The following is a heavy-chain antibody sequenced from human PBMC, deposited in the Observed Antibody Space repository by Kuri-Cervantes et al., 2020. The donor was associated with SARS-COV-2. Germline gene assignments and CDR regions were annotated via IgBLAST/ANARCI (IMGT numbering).Heavy chain of an antibody. CDR1: GFSFSYYG. V-gene: IGHV3-33*08. D-gene: IGHD1-1*01. Sequence: GESLKISCTASGFSFSYYGMHWVRQAPGKGLEWVAVIWPDGSNKFYSDSVRGRFTISRDNSRSALYLQMNSLRADDTGVYYCARESAVHGIPWGYDPWGQGTLVTVSS. CDR3: ARESAVHGIPWGYDP. CDR2: IWPDGSNK. J-gene: IGHJ5*02.